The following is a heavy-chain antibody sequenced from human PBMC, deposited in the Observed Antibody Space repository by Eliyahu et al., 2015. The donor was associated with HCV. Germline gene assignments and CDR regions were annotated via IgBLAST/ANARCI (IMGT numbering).Heavy chain of an antibody. CDR2: ISGSGGST. CDR1: GFTXSSYA. CDR3: AKKGSGSQTAPLDY. V-gene: IGHV3-23*01. J-gene: IGHJ4*02. D-gene: IGHD1-26*01. Sequence: EVQLLESGGGLVQPGGSLRLSCAASGFTXSSYAMNWVRQAPGKGLEWVSGISGSGGSTYYADSVKGRFTISRDNSKNTLYLQMNSLRVEDTAVYYCAKKGSGSQTAPLDYWGQGTLVTVSS.